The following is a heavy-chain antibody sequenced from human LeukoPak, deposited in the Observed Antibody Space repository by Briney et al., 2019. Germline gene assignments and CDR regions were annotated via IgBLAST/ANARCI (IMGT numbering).Heavy chain of an antibody. V-gene: IGHV3-30*02. D-gene: IGHD3-10*01. CDR3: ATDGSGTSFPYYFES. J-gene: IGHJ4*02. CDR2: IGSDGSKQ. CDR1: GFFFTSSG. Sequence: PGGSLRLSCAASGFFFTSSGMNWVRQAPGKGLEWVTFIGSDGSKQYYADSVKGRFSISRDNSRNTVSLQMNSLRLEDTAVYYCATDGSGTSFPYYFESWGQRTLVTVSS.